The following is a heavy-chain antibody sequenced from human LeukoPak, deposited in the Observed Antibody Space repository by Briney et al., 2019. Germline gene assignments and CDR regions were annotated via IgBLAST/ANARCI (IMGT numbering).Heavy chain of an antibody. CDR3: ASAPDGVTPAEFDY. CDR1: GGSISSGGYY. Sequence: PSETLSLTCTVSGGSISSGGYYWSWIRQHPGKGLEWIGYIYYSGSTYYNPSLKSRVTISVDTSKNQFSLKLSSVTAADTAVYYCASAPDGVTPAEFDYWGQGTLVTVSS. D-gene: IGHD2-8*01. CDR2: IYYSGST. V-gene: IGHV4-31*03. J-gene: IGHJ4*02.